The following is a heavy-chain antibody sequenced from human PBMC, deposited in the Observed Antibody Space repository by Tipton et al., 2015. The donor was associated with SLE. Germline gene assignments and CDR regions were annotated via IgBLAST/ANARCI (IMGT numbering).Heavy chain of an antibody. D-gene: IGHD1-20*01. J-gene: IGHJ3*02. CDR2: ISSSSSYI. Sequence: SLRLSCAASGFTFSSYSMNWVRQAPGKGLEWVSSISSSSSYIYYADSVKGRFTISRDNAKNSLYLQMNSLRAEDTAVYYCARVDNFKAFDIWGQGTMVTVSS. CDR1: GFTFSSYS. V-gene: IGHV3-21*01. CDR3: ARVDNFKAFDI.